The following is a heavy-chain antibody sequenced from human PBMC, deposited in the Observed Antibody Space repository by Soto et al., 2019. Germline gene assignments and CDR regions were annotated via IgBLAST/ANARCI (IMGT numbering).Heavy chain of an antibody. D-gene: IGHD6-13*01. CDR1: GFTFSSYG. CDR3: ASSLYSSSWYGRNGMDV. V-gene: IGHV3-33*01. CDR2: IWYDGSNK. Sequence: VGSLRLSCAASGFTFSSYGMHWVRQAPGKGLEWVAVIWYDGSNKYYADSVKGRFTISRDNSKNTLYLQMNSLRAEDTAVYYCASSLYSSSWYGRNGMDVWGQGTTVTVYS. J-gene: IGHJ6*02.